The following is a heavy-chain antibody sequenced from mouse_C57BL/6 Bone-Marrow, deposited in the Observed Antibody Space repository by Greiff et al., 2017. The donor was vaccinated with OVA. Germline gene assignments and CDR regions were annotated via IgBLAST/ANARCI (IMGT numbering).Heavy chain of an antibody. CDR1: GYAFTNYL. V-gene: IGHV1-54*01. J-gene: IGHJ4*01. CDR2: INPGSGGT. Sequence: QVQLKESGAELVRPGTSVKVSCKASGYAFTNYLIEWVKQRPGQGLEWIGVINPGSGGTNYNEKFKGKATLTADKSSSTAYMQLSSLTSEDSAVYFCARWVYYAMDYWGQGTSVTVSS. CDR3: ARWVYYAMDY.